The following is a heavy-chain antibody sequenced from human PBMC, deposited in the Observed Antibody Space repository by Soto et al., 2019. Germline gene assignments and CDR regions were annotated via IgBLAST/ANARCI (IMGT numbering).Heavy chain of an antibody. CDR1: GFTFSSYA. D-gene: IGHD6-13*01. Sequence: VQLLESGGGLVQPGGSLRLSCAASGFTFSSYAMSWVRQAPGKGLDWVSTISGSTGSTDYADSVKGRFTISRDNSKSTLYLQMNSLRAEDTAVYYCAKDLIAAAGTPSYYFDYWGQGSWSPSPQ. J-gene: IGHJ4*02. V-gene: IGHV3-23*01. CDR2: ISGSTGST. CDR3: AKDLIAAAGTPSYYFDY.